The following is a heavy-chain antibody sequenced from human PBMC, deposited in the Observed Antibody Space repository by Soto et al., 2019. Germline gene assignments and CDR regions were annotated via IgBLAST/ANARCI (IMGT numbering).Heavy chain of an antibody. J-gene: IGHJ4*02. CDR1: GCNLSVYS. D-gene: IGHD6-13*01. Sequence: GGSLRLSCGASGCNLSVYSLNRVRQAPGPGLEWVSYISSRGSTIYYADSVKGRFTMSRDNAKKSLHLQMNSLRAEDTAVYYCARSSSWYEGEAYYFDYWGQGTLVTVSS. CDR2: ISSRGSTI. CDR3: ARSSSWYEGEAYYFDY. V-gene: IGHV3-48*01.